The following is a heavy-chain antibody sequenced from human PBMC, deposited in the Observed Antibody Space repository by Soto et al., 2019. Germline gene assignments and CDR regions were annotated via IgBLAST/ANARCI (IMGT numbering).Heavy chain of an antibody. CDR2: INHSGNT. Sequence: SETLSLTCSVSGDSINSDKYYWGWIRQPPGKGLEWIGKINHSGNTNYNPSLKSRVTISVDTSKNQFSLKLSSVTAADTAVYYCASRVSIAAAGTLGDLWFDPWGQGTLVTVSS. CDR3: ASRVSIAAAGTLGDLWFDP. D-gene: IGHD6-13*01. V-gene: IGHV4-39*07. CDR1: GDSINSDKYY. J-gene: IGHJ5*02.